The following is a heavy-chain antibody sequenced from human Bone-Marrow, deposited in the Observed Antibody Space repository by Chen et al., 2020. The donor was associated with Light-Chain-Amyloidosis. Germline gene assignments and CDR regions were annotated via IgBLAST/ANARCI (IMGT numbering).Heavy chain of an antibody. Sequence: EEQLVESGGGSVQPGGSLRLSCTASGLTFSSHWMHWVRQAPGKGLEWVSRINSDGHVTTYADSVKGRVAISRENAKHTLYLQMNNLRAEDTATYYCARGLFGSGSALPLDFWGEGTLVTVSS. CDR3: ARGLFGSGSALPLDF. CDR1: GLTFSSHW. CDR2: INSDGHVT. D-gene: IGHD3-10*01. V-gene: IGHV3-74*03. J-gene: IGHJ4*02.